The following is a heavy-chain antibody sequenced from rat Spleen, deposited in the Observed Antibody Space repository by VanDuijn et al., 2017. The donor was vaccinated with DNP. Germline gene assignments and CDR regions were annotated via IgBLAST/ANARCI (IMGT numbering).Heavy chain of an antibody. CDR1: GFNFNDYW. D-gene: IGHD1-11*01. J-gene: IGHJ3*01. CDR3: AREEDYGYVY. Sequence: EVKLVESGGGLVQPGRSLKISCAASGFNFNDYWMGWVRQAPGKGLEWIGEINKESTTINYSPSLKDKFTISRDNAQNILYLQMNKLGSEDTSIYYCAREEDYGYVYWGQGTLVTVSS. CDR2: INKESTTI. V-gene: IGHV4-2*01.